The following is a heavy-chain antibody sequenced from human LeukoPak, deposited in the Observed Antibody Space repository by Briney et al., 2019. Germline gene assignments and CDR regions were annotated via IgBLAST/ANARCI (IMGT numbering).Heavy chain of an antibody. J-gene: IGHJ4*02. D-gene: IGHD1-26*01. CDR3: VRAIVGAPVDH. Sequence: PSETLSLTCTVSGGSINGYYWSWIRQPPGKGLEWIGYIYYTGSTNYNPSLKSRVTISLDTSKSQFSLKLSSVSAADTAVYYCVRAIVGAPVDHWGQGTLVTVSS. CDR2: IYYTGST. CDR1: GGSINGYY. V-gene: IGHV4-59*01.